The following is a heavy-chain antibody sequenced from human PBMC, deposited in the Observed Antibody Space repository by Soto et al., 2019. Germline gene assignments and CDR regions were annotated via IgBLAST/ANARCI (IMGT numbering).Heavy chain of an antibody. CDR2: ISRDGSNK. Sequence: GGSLRLSCAASGFTFSNYDMHWVRQAPGKGLEWVADISRDGSNKYYGDSVKGRFTISRDSSKNTLYLQMNSLREEDTAVYYCSNGAGPHEGIDVWGQGTLVTVSS. CDR3: SNGAGPHEGIDV. J-gene: IGHJ4*02. V-gene: IGHV3-30*18. CDR1: GFTFSNYD. D-gene: IGHD6-19*01.